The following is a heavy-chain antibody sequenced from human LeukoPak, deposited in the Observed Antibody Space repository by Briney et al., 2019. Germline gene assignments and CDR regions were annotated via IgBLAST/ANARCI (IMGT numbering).Heavy chain of an antibody. CDR1: GYTFTGYY. CDR3: ARAQYDSEDSGVHAFDI. Sequence: ASVKVSCKASGYTFTGYYMHWVRQAPGQGLEWMGWINPNSGGTNYAQKFQGWVTMTRDTSISTAYMELSRLRSDDTAVYYCARAQYDSEDSGVHAFDIWGQGTMVTVSS. J-gene: IGHJ3*02. V-gene: IGHV1-2*04. D-gene: IGHD3-3*01. CDR2: INPNSGGT.